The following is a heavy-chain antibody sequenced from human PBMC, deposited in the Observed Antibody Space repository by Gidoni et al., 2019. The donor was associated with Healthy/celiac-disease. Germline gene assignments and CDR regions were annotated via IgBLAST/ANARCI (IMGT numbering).Heavy chain of an antibody. CDR2: IWYDGSNK. V-gene: IGHV3-33*01. J-gene: IGHJ5*02. CDR1: GFTFSSYG. Sequence: QVQLVESGGGVVQPGRSLRLSCAASGFTFSSYGRHWVRQAPGKGLEWVAVIWYDGSNKYYADSVKGRFTISRDNSKNTLYLQMNSLRAEDTAVYYCARDGDPYGSGAPSYWFDPWGQGTLVTVSS. CDR3: ARDGDPYGSGAPSYWFDP. D-gene: IGHD3-10*01.